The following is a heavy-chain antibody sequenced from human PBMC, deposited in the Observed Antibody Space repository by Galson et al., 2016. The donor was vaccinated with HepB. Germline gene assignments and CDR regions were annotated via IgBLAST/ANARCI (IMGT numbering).Heavy chain of an antibody. CDR2: ISSSSSTI. CDR3: ARDWSGDAFSLTIFGVVLNY. CDR1: GFTFSSYS. V-gene: IGHV3-48*02. Sequence: SLRLSCAASGFTFSSYSMNWVRQAPGKGLEWVSYISSSSSTIYYADSVKGRFTISRDSAKNSLYLQMNSLRDEDTAVYYCARDWSGDAFSLTIFGVVLNYWGQGALVTVSS. J-gene: IGHJ4*02. D-gene: IGHD3-3*01.